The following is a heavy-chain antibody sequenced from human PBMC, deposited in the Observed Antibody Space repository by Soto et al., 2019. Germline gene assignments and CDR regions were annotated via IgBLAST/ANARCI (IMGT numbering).Heavy chain of an antibody. CDR2: ISAYNGNT. J-gene: IGHJ5*02. D-gene: IGHD3-3*01. CDR1: GYTFTSYG. V-gene: IGHV1-18*04. CDR3: ATDPGVRFFEWLSPVFDR. Sequence: ASVKVSCKASGYTFTSYGISWVRQAPGQGLEWMGWISAYNGNTNYAQNLQGRVTMTTDTSTSTAYMELRSLRSDDTAVYYCATDPGVRFFEWLSPVFDRWGQLTLVTVCS.